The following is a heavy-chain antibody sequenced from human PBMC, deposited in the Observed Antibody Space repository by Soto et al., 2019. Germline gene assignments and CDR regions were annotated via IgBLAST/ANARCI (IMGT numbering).Heavy chain of an antibody. CDR2: IKGDGSNT. D-gene: IGHD5-18*01. V-gene: IGHV3-74*01. Sequence: GGSLRLSCAASGFTFSDYWMHWVRQGPGKGLVWVSRIKGDGSNTNYADSVRGRFTISRDNAKNTVYLQMNSLRDEDTAVYYYARGIRNYYGTDVWGQGTTVTVSS. J-gene: IGHJ6*02. CDR3: ARGIRNYYGTDV. CDR1: GFTFSDYW.